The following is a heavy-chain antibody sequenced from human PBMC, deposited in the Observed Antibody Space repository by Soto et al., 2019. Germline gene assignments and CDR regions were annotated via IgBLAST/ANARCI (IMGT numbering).Heavy chain of an antibody. D-gene: IGHD5-12*01. CDR3: ARGIREASRKVATIFYFDY. CDR1: GGSISSGGYY. V-gene: IGHV4-31*03. CDR2: IYYSGST. J-gene: IGHJ4*02. Sequence: QVQLQESGPGLVKPSQTLSLTCTVSGGSISSGGYYWSWIRQHPGKGLEWIGYIYYSGSTYYNPSLKSRVTISVDTSKNQFSLKLSSVTAADTAVYYCARGIREASRKVATIFYFDYWGQGTLVTVSS.